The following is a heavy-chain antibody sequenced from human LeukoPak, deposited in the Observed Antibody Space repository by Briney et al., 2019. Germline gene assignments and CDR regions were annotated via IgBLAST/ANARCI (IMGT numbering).Heavy chain of an antibody. Sequence: GGSLRLPCAASGFTFSSYEMNWVRQAPGKGLEWVSYISSSGSTIYYADSVKGRFTISRDNAKNSLYLQMNSLRAEDTAVYYCARDFPQITGTDYYYYGMDVWGQGTTVTVSS. V-gene: IGHV3-48*03. CDR1: GFTFSSYE. CDR2: ISSSGSTI. D-gene: IGHD1-20*01. J-gene: IGHJ6*02. CDR3: ARDFPQITGTDYYYYGMDV.